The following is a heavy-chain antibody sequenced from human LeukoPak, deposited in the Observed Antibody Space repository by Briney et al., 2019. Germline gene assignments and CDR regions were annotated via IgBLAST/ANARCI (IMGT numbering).Heavy chain of an antibody. CDR3: ARQNDFRLDY. J-gene: IGHJ4*02. V-gene: IGHV5-51*01. CDR1: GYTFSSYW. CDR2: IYPGDSDT. Sequence: GGSLRLSCKGSGYTFSSYWICWVRQMPGKGLEWMGIIYPGDSDTRYSPSLQGQVTISVDTSIGTAYLQWSSLKASDTAIYYCARQNDFRLDYWGQGTLVTVSS. D-gene: IGHD3-3*01.